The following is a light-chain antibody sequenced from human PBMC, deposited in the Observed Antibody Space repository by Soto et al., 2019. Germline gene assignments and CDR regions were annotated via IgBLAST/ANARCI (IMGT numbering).Light chain of an antibody. CDR2: KAS. Sequence: DTQMTQSPSTLSASVGDRVTITCRASQNINSWLAWYQHKPGKAPKLLIYKASSLESGVPSRFSGSGSGTAVTLTISTLQPEDFASYYCLQYNSHSWTFGQETKVEMK. V-gene: IGKV1-5*03. J-gene: IGKJ1*01. CDR3: LQYNSHSWT. CDR1: QNINSW.